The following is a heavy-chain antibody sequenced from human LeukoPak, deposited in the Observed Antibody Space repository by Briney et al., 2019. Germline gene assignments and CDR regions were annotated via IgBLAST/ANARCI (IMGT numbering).Heavy chain of an antibody. V-gene: IGHV1-46*01. Sequence: ASVKVSCKASGYTFTSYYMHWVRQAPGQGLEWMGIINPSGGSTSYAQKFQGRVTMTRDMSTSTVYMELSSLRSEDTAVYYCARARGFGVVGAHNWFDPWGQGTLVTVSS. D-gene: IGHD3-3*01. CDR2: INPSGGST. J-gene: IGHJ5*02. CDR1: GYTFTSYY. CDR3: ARARGFGVVGAHNWFDP.